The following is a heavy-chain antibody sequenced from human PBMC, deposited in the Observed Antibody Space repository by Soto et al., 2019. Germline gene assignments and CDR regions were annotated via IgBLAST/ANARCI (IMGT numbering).Heavy chain of an antibody. Sequence: SLRLSCTASGFTFGDYAMSWFRQAPGKGLEWVGFIRSKAYGGTTEYAASVKGRFTISRDDSKSIAYLQMNSLKTGDTAVYYCTRTRPIVVVPAAPSYWGQGTLVTVSS. CDR3: TRTRPIVVVPAAPSY. D-gene: IGHD2-2*01. CDR2: IRSKAYGGTT. J-gene: IGHJ4*02. CDR1: GFTFGDYA. V-gene: IGHV3-49*03.